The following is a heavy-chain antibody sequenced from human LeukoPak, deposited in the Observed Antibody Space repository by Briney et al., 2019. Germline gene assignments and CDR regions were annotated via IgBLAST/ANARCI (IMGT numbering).Heavy chain of an antibody. CDR2: ISSSASTI. V-gene: IGHV3-48*03. D-gene: IGHD3-10*02. J-gene: IGHJ6*04. CDR3: AELGITMIGGV. Sequence: GGSLRLSCAASGFTFSSYEMNWVRQAPGQGLEWVSYISSSASTIYYADSVKGRFTISRDNAKNSLYLQMNSLRAEDTAVYYCAELGITMIGGVWGKGTTVTISS. CDR1: GFTFSSYE.